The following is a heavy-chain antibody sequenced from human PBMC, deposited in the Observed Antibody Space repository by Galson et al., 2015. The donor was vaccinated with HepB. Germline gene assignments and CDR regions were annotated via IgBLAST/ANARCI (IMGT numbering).Heavy chain of an antibody. J-gene: IGHJ3*02. CDR2: INSNTGVT. CDR3: AREGKYSGTLTHTDAFDI. V-gene: IGHV1-2*02. D-gene: IGHD1-26*01. Sequence: SVKVSCKASGYTFTGYYMHWVRQAPGQGLEWMGWINSNTGVTNYAQKFQGRVTMTRDTSISTAYMDLSRLISDDTAVYYCAREGKYSGTLTHTDAFDIWGQGTMVTVSS. CDR1: GYTFTGYY.